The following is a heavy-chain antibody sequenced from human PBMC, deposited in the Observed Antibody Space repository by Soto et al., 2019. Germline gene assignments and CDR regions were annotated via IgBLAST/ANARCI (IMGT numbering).Heavy chain of an antibody. CDR1: GYSFTSYW. CDR3: ARLGTRLHPTYSGYDYYYYYYGMDV. Sequence: GESLKISCKGSGYSFTSYWIGWVRQMPGKGLEWMGIIYPGDSDTRYSPSFQGQVTISADKSISTAYLQWSSLKASDTAMYYCARLGTRLHPTYSGYDYYYYYYGMDVWGQGTTVTVSS. J-gene: IGHJ6*02. CDR2: IYPGDSDT. D-gene: IGHD5-12*01. V-gene: IGHV5-51*01.